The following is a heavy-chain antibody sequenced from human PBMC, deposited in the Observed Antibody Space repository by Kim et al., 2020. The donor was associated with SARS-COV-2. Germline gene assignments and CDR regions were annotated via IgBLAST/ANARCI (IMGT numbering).Heavy chain of an antibody. CDR3: ARDILTGGADY. Sequence: SETLSLTCTVSGGSISSSSYYWGWIRQPPGKGLEWIGSIYYSGSTYYNPSLKSRVTISVDTSKNQFSLKLSSVTAADTAVYYCARDILTGGADYWGQGTPVTVSS. D-gene: IGHD3-9*01. CDR1: GGSISSSSYY. CDR2: IYYSGST. V-gene: IGHV4-39*02. J-gene: IGHJ4*02.